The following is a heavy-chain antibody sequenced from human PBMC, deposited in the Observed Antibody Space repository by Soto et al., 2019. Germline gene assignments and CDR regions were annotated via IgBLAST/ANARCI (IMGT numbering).Heavy chain of an antibody. V-gene: IGHV1-69*01. J-gene: IGHJ5*02. CDR3: ARSTLYRSSRRNWFDP. Sequence: QVQLVQSGAEVKKPGSSVKVSCKASRDTFTTYALGWVRQAPGQGFEWMGGIVPFIGAANYAQKFQGRVTITADQSTSTVFMERSGLTSEDTAVYYCARSTLYRSSRRNWFDPWGQGTLVTVSS. D-gene: IGHD6-13*01. CDR2: IVPFIGAA. CDR1: RDTFTTYA.